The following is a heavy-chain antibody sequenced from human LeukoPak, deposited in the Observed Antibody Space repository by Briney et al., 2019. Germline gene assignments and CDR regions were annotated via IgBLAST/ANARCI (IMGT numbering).Heavy chain of an antibody. CDR1: GDTLTPYY. V-gene: IGHV1-2*02. D-gene: IGHD6-19*01. CDR2: IKPNSGGT. J-gene: IGHJ4*02. CDR3: ARGSGWYYLLDY. Sequence: ASVKGSCKTSGDTLTPYYMHWVRQAPGQGREWIGWIKPNSGGTNYAQKLQGRVTMTRDTSISTAYMELSSLRSDDTAVYYCARGSGWYYLLDYWGQGTLVTVSS.